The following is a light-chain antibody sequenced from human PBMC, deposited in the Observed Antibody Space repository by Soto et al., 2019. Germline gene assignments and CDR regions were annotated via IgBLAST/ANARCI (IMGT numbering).Light chain of an antibody. CDR1: QDISNY. CDR2: AAS. J-gene: IGKJ3*01. CDR3: QQLNSYPLA. Sequence: DIQMTQSPAFLSGSVGDRLTMTCRASQDISNYLVWYQQKPGKAPKPLIYAASTLQSGVPSRFSGSGSGTEFTLTISSLQPEDFATYYCQQLNSYPLAFGPGTKWIS. V-gene: IGKV1-9*01.